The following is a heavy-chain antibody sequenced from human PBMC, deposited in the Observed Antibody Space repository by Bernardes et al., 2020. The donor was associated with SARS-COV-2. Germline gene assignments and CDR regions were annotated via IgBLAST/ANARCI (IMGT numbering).Heavy chain of an antibody. V-gene: IGHV3-30*18. CDR1: GFTFSSYG. Sequence: GGSLRLSCAASGFTFSSYGMHWVRQAPGKGLEWVAVISYDGSNKYYADSVKGRFTISRDNSKNTLYLQMNSLRAEDTAVYYCAKEENWYYYDSSGLSPDYWGQGTLVTVSS. J-gene: IGHJ4*02. CDR3: AKEENWYYYDSSGLSPDY. D-gene: IGHD3-22*01. CDR2: ISYDGSNK.